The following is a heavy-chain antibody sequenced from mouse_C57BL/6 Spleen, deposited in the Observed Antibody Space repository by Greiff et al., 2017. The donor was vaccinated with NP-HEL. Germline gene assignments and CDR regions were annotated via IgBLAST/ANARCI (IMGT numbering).Heavy chain of an antibody. J-gene: IGHJ1*03. V-gene: IGHV14-4*01. CDR2: LYPENGDP. Sequence: EVQLQPSGPELVRPGASVKISCTASGFNIKHSYMHWVKQRPEQGLEWIGRLYPENGDPDSLSKFQGKATIPADTSSNTAYLQLSSLTSEDTAVYYCTPYGSKTKFDGWGTGTTVTVSS. CDR3: TPYGSKTKFDG. CDR1: GFNIKHSY. D-gene: IGHD1-1*01.